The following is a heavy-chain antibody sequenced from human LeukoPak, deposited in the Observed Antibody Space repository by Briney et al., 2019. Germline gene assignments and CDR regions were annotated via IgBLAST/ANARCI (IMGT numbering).Heavy chain of an antibody. J-gene: IGHJ4*02. Sequence: GASVKVSCKASGYTFSSYYMHWVRQAPGQGLEWMGIINPSGGSTTYAQKFQGRVTMTRDMSTTTVYMELSSLRSEDTAVYYCARDLSGADYWGQGTLVTVSS. CDR1: GYTFSSYY. D-gene: IGHD1-26*01. CDR2: INPSGGST. V-gene: IGHV1-46*01. CDR3: ARDLSGADY.